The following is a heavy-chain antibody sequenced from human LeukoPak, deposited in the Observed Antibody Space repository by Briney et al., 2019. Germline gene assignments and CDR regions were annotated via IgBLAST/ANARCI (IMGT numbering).Heavy chain of an antibody. CDR3: ARWSGSVDY. Sequence: PSETLSLTCAVYGGSFSGYYWSWIRQPPGKGLEWIGEIDHSGSTNYNPSLKSRVTISVDTSKNQFSLKLSSVTAADTAVYYCARWSGSVDYWGQGTLVTVSS. J-gene: IGHJ4*02. D-gene: IGHD3-10*01. V-gene: IGHV4-34*01. CDR2: IDHSGST. CDR1: GGSFSGYY.